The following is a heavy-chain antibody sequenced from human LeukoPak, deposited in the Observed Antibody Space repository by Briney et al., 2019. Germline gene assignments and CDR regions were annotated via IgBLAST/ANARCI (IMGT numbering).Heavy chain of an antibody. D-gene: IGHD5-18*01. CDR3: ARGRNKRGYSYGYFDY. V-gene: IGHV1-18*01. CDR2: ISAYNGNT. J-gene: IGHJ4*02. Sequence: ASVTVSCKASGYTFTSYGISWVRQAPGQGLEWMGWISAYNGNTNYAQKLQGRVTMTTDTSTSTAYMELRSLRSDDTAVYYCARGRNKRGYSYGYFDYWGQGTLVTVSS. CDR1: GYTFTSYG.